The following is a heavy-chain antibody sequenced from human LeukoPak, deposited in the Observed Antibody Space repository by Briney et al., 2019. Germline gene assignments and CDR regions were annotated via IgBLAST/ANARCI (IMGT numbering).Heavy chain of an antibody. CDR2: INTDGSST. J-gene: IGHJ4*02. CDR3: ARDGGYTYGYFDY. Sequence: PGGSLRLSCAASGFTFSDNRMHWVRQAPGKGLVWVSRINTDGSSTAYADSVRSRFTISRDNAKSTLYLQMNSLRAEDTAVYYCARDGGYTYGYFDYWGQGTLVTVSS. V-gene: IGHV3-74*03. CDR1: GFTFSDNR. D-gene: IGHD5-18*01.